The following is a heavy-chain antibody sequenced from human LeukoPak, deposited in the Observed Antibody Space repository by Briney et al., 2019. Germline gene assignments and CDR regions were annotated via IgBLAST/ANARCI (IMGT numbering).Heavy chain of an antibody. J-gene: IGHJ4*02. CDR3: ARGSYSYYFDY. Sequence: PSETLSLTCTVSGGSISSYSWSWIRQPPGKGLEWIGCIYSSGSTNYNPSLKSRVTISVDTSKNQFSLKLSSVTAADTAVYYCARGSYSYYFDYRGQGTLVTVSS. CDR2: IYSSGST. CDR1: GGSISSYS. V-gene: IGHV4-59*01. D-gene: IGHD1-26*01.